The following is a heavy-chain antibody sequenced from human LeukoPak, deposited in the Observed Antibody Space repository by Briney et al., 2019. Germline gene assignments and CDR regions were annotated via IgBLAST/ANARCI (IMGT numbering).Heavy chain of an antibody. CDR3: ARDRGDYTAGWFDP. CDR2: IYFSGST. CDR1: GGSITSGGYY. V-gene: IGHV4-31*03. D-gene: IGHD4-17*01. Sequence: SETLYLTCTVSGGSITSGGYYWSWIRHPPGKGLEWIGYIYFSGSTYYNPSLKSRVTISVDTSKNQFSLKLSSVTAADTAVYYCARDRGDYTAGWFDPWGQGTLVTVSS. J-gene: IGHJ5*02.